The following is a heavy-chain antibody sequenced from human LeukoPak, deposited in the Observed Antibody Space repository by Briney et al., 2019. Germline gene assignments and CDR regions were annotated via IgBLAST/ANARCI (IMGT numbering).Heavy chain of an antibody. CDR2: ISYSGST. CDR3: ARHPSVAGTKGGFDH. D-gene: IGHD6-19*01. Sequence: SETLSLTCSVSGGSISSYYWNWIRQSPGKGLEWIGYISYSGSTNYNPSLKSRVTISVDTSKNQFSLKLSSVTAADTAVYYCARHPSVAGTKGGFDHWGQGTLVTVSS. J-gene: IGHJ4*02. CDR1: GGSISSYY. V-gene: IGHV4-59*08.